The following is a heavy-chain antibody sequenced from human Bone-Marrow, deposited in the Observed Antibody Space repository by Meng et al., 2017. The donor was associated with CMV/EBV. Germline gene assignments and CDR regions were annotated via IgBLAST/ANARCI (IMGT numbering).Heavy chain of an antibody. CDR2: IYPGDSDT. V-gene: IGHV5-51*01. CDR1: GYSFTSYW. Sequence: GGSLRHSCKGSGYSFTSYWIGWVRQMPGKGLEWMVIIYPGDSDTRYSPSFQGQVTISADKSISTAYLQWSSLKASDTAMYYCARQLGGSGSYFIPYYYYYYGMDVWGQGTMVTVSS. D-gene: IGHD3-10*01. J-gene: IGHJ6*02. CDR3: ARQLGGSGSYFIPYYYYYYGMDV.